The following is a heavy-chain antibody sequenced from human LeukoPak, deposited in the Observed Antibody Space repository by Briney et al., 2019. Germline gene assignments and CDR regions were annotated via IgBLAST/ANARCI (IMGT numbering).Heavy chain of an antibody. D-gene: IGHD3-22*01. V-gene: IGHV1-18*01. J-gene: IGHJ4*02. CDR3: ARGPPTIVVVITTGDFDS. Sequence: ASVKVSCKASGYTLSGYGISWVRQAPGQGLEWVGWITTYNGNRKYSEKFQGRVTMTTDTSTSTYYMELRRLRSDDRAVYYCARGPPTIVVVITTGDFDSWGQGTLVTVSS. CDR2: ITTYNGNR. CDR1: GYTLSGYG.